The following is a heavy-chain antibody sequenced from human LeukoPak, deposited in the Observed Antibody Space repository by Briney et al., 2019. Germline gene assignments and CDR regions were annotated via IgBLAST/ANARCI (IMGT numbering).Heavy chain of an antibody. J-gene: IGHJ5*02. Sequence: PGGSLRLSCVASGFAFDTYAMTWVRQVPGRGLEWISSITSRSTYTYYADSVKGRVTISRDNSKNTLYLQMNSLRAEDTAVYYCAKDPEYQLLFPNWFDPWGQGTLVTVSS. CDR2: ITSRSTYT. CDR1: GFAFDTYA. CDR3: AKDPEYQLLFPNWFDP. D-gene: IGHD2-2*01. V-gene: IGHV3-21*04.